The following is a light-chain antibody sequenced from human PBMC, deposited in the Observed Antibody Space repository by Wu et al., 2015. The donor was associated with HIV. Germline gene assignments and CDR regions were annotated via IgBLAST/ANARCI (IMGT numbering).Light chain of an antibody. Sequence: DIQMTQSPSTLSASVGARVTITCRATQTIGTWLAWYQQKPGKAPKLLIYRASSLESGVPSRFSGSGSGTEFTLTINSLQPEDFATYYCQQYSSFSWTFGQGTKVDI. V-gene: IGKV1-5*03. CDR2: RAS. CDR1: QTIGTW. J-gene: IGKJ1*01. CDR3: QQYSSFSWT.